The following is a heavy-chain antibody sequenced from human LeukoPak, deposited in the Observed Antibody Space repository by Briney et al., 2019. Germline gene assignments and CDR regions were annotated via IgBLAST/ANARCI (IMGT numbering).Heavy chain of an antibody. CDR3: AKDEDGSGSYSNWFDP. CDR2: IYTSGST. V-gene: IGHV4-4*07. Sequence: SETLSLTCTVSGGSISSYYWSWLRQPAGKGLEWVGRIYTSGSTNYNPSLKSRVTMSVDTSKNQFSLKLSSVTAEDTAVYYCAKDEDGSGSYSNWFDPWGQGTLVTVSS. J-gene: IGHJ5*02. CDR1: GGSISSYY. D-gene: IGHD3-10*01.